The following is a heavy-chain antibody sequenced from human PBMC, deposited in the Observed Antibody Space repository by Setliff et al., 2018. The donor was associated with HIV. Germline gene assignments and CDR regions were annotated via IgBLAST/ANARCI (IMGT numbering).Heavy chain of an antibody. CDR3: ARAYNVYDYRFDSSGYDY. CDR2: ISSSSSYI. CDR1: GFTFSSYS. Sequence: GGSLRLSCAASGFTFSSYSMNWVRQAPGKGLEWVSSISSSSSYIYYADSVKGRFTISRDNAKNSLYLQMNSLKAEDTAVYYCARAYNVYDYRFDSSGYDYWGQGTLVTVSS. V-gene: IGHV3-21*04. D-gene: IGHD3-22*01. J-gene: IGHJ4*02.